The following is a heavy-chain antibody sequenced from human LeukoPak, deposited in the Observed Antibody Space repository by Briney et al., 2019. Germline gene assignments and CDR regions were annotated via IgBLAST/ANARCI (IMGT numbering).Heavy chain of an antibody. J-gene: IGHJ4*02. CDR3: ARGYSRYYFDY. CDR1: GDSISDGSYF. D-gene: IGHD6-13*01. V-gene: IGHV4-61*02. Sequence: SETLSLTCTVSGDSISDGSYFWNWIRQPAGKGLEWIGRIYTSGSTNYNPSLKSRVTISRDMSKNQFSLKLSSVTAADTAVYYCARGYSRYYFDYWGQGTLVTVSS. CDR2: IYTSGST.